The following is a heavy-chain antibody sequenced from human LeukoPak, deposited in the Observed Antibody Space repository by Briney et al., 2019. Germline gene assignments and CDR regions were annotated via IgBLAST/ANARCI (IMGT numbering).Heavy chain of an antibody. V-gene: IGHV4-34*01. J-gene: IGHJ4*02. D-gene: IGHD3-3*01. CDR2: INHSGST. Sequence: SETLSLTCAVYGGSFSGYYWSWIRQPPGKGLEWIGEINHSGSTNYNPSLKSRVTISVDTSKNQFSLKLSSVTAADTAVYYCGRRKLRFFGYWGQGTLVTVSS. CDR3: GRRKLRFFGY. CDR1: GGSFSGYY.